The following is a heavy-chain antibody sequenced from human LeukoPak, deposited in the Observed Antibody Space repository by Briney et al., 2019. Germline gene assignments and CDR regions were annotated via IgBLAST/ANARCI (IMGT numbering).Heavy chain of an antibody. J-gene: IGHJ4*02. V-gene: IGHV1-2*06. Sequence: ASVKISCXASGYTFTGYYMHWVRQAPGQGLEWMGRINPNSGGTNYAQKFQGRVTMTRDTSISTAYMELSRLRSDDTAVYYCARGSSGWYYFDYWGQGTLVTVSS. D-gene: IGHD6-19*01. CDR1: GYTFTGYY. CDR3: ARGSSGWYYFDY. CDR2: INPNSGGT.